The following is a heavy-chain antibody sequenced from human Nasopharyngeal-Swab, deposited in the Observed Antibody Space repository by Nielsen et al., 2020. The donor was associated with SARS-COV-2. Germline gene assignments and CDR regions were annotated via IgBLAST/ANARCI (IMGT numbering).Heavy chain of an antibody. CDR1: GFTFSSYS. D-gene: IGHD6-13*01. Sequence: GGSLRLSCAASGFTFSSYSMNWVRQAPGKGLEWVSSISSSSSYIYYADSVKGRFTISRDNAKNSLYLQMNSLRAEDTAVYYCARGRSYSSSWYTEDYYYYMDVWGKGTTVTVSS. V-gene: IGHV3-21*01. CDR3: ARGRSYSSSWYTEDYYYYMDV. J-gene: IGHJ6*03. CDR2: ISSSSSYI.